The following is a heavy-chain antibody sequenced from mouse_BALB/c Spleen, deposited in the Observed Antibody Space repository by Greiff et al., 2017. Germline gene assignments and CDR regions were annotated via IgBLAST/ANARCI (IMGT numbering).Heavy chain of an antibody. CDR3: TRENDGDVDY. CDR1: GFTFSSYT. Sequence: EVKLMESGGGLVKPGGSLKLSCAASGFTFSSYTMSWVRQTPEKRLEWVATISSGGSYTYYPDSVKGRFTISRDNAKNTLYLQMSSLKSEDTAMYYCTRENDGDVDYWGQGTTLTVSS. J-gene: IGHJ2*01. V-gene: IGHV5-6-4*01. CDR2: ISSGGSYT. D-gene: IGHD1-2*01.